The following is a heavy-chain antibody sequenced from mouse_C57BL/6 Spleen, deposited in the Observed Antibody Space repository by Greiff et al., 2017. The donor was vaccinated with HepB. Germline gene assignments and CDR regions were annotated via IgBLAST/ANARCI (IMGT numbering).Heavy chain of an antibody. D-gene: IGHD4-1*01. V-gene: IGHV5-4*01. CDR3: AREGLGPRYYFDY. J-gene: IGHJ2*01. CDR2: ISDGGSYT. Sequence: DVQLVESGGGLVKPGGSLKLSCAASGFTFSSYAMSWVRQTPEKRLEWVATISDGGSYTYYPDNVKGRFTISRDNAKNNLYLQMSHLKSEDTAMYYCAREGLGPRYYFDYWGQGTTLTVSS. CDR1: GFTFSSYA.